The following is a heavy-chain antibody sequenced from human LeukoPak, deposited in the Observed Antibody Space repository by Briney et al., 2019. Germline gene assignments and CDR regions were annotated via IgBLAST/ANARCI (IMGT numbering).Heavy chain of an antibody. CDR1: GGSLSSYY. D-gene: IGHD6-19*01. CDR3: ARRSSSTGWSFDY. J-gene: IGHJ4*02. Sequence: SETLSLTCTVSGGSLSSYYWTWIRQPPGKGLEWIGQIYSSGSTNYNPSLQSRVTISVDTSKNQFSLELNSVTAADTALYYCARRSSSTGWSFDYWGQGTLVAVSS. CDR2: IYSSGST. V-gene: IGHV4-59*08.